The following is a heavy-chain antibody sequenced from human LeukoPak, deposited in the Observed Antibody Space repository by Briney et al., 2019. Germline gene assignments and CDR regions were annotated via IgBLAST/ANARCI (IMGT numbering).Heavy chain of an antibody. CDR1: GYSISSGYY. D-gene: IGHD5-24*01. J-gene: IGHJ4*02. CDR2: IYHSGST. V-gene: IGHV4-38-2*02. CDR3: AREMSGYNSFDY. Sequence: SETLSLTCTVSGYSISSGYYWGWIRQPPGQGLEWIGSIYHSGSTYYNPSLKSRVTISVDTSKNQFSLKLSSVTAADTAVYYCAREMSGYNSFDYWGQGTLVTVSS.